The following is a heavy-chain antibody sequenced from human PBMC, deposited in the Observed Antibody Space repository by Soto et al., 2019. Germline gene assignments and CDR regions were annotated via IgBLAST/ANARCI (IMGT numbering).Heavy chain of an antibody. V-gene: IGHV4-39*01. CDR3: ARHRGRNVRDAFDI. J-gene: IGHJ3*02. CDR2: IYYSGST. D-gene: IGHD3-10*01. Sequence: QLQLQESGPGLVKPSETLSLTCTVSGGSISSSSYYWGWIRQPPGKGLEWIGSIYYSGSTYYNPSPKSRVTISVDTSKNQFSRKLSSVTAADTAVYYCARHRGRNVRDAFDIWGQGTMVTVSS. CDR1: GGSISSSSYY.